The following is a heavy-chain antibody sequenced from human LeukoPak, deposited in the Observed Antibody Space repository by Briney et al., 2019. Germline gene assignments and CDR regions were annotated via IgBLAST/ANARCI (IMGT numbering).Heavy chain of an antibody. J-gene: IGHJ4*02. CDR1: GGSFSGYY. CDR3: ARVEVGAWYYFDY. V-gene: IGHV4-34*01. CDR2: INHSGST. Sequence: PSETLSLTCAVYGGSFSGYYWSWIRQPPGKGLEWIGEINHSGSTNYNPSLKSRVTISVDTSKNQFSLKLSSVTAADTAVYYCARVEVGAWYYFDYWGQGTLVTVSS. D-gene: IGHD1-26*01.